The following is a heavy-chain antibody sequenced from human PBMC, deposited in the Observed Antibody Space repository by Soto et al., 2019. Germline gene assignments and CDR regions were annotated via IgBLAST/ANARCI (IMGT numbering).Heavy chain of an antibody. V-gene: IGHV4-39*01. D-gene: IGHD2-8*01. CDR3: VRLSGYCTNGVCRWAGGYYYYGMDV. J-gene: IGHJ6*02. CDR2: IYYSGST. Sequence: SETLSLTCTVSGGSISSSSYYWGWIRQPPGKGLEWIGSIYYSGSTYYNPSLKRGVTISVDTSKNRFSLKLSSVTAADTAVYYCVRLSGYCTNGVCRWAGGYYYYGMDVWGQGTTVTVSS. CDR1: GGSISSSSYY.